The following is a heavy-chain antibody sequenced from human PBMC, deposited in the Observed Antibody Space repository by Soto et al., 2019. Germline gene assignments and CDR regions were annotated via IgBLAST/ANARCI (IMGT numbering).Heavy chain of an antibody. J-gene: IGHJ4*02. CDR3: ARARATIAAAAIFDG. V-gene: IGHV4-4*02. CDR1: GGSISTSNW. Sequence: PSETLSLTCAVSGGSISTSNWWSWVRQPPGKGLEWIGEVYRTGSTNYNPSLESRLTISVDKSKNQFSLKLTSVTAADTAVYYCARARATIAAAAIFDGWGQGTLVTVSS. D-gene: IGHD6-13*01. CDR2: VYRTGST.